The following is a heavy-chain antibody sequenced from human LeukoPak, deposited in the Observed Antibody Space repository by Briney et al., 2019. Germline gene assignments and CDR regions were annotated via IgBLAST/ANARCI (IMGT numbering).Heavy chain of an antibody. CDR3: AKSRERRSVY. V-gene: IGHV3-23*01. Sequence: GGSLRLSCAASGFTFSSYAMSGVGQAAGKGLEWVSAISGSGGSTYYADSVKGRFTISRDNSKNTLYLQMNSLRAEDTAVYYCAKSRERRSVYWGQGTLVTVSS. CDR1: GFTFSSYA. J-gene: IGHJ4*02. D-gene: IGHD1-1*01. CDR2: ISGSGGST.